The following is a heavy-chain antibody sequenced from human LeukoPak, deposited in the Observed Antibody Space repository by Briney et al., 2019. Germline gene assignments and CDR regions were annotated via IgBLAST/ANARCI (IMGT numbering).Heavy chain of an antibody. V-gene: IGHV3-23*01. CDR1: GFTFSSYA. Sequence: GGSLRLSCAASGFTFSSYAMSWVRQAPGKGLEWVSGINVSGSTTYYADSVKGRFTISRDNSKNTLYLQMNSLRAEDTAVYFCAKVYIDHNYYYDSSGYLMGYFAYWGQGTLVTVSS. D-gene: IGHD3-22*01. CDR2: INVSGSTT. CDR3: AKVYIDHNYYYDSSGYLMGYFAY. J-gene: IGHJ4*02.